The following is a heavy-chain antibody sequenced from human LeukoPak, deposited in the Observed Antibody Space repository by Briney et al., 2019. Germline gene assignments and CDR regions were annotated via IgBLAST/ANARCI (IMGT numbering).Heavy chain of an antibody. Sequence: SETLSLTCTVSGYSISSGSYWGWIRQPPGKGLEWIGSIYHSGSTYYNPSLKSRVTISLDTSKNQFSLRLSSVTAADTAMYYCARDLSRDGCNRWGQGTLVTVSS. CDR3: ARDLSRDGCNR. V-gene: IGHV4-38-2*02. J-gene: IGHJ5*02. D-gene: IGHD5-24*01. CDR1: GYSISSGSY. CDR2: IYHSGST.